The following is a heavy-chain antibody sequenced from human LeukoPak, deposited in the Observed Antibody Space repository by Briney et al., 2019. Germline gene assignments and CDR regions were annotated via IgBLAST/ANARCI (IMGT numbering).Heavy chain of an antibody. Sequence: PGGSLRLSCAASGFTFSSYAMSWVRQAPGKGLEWLSVISGSGGTTYYADSVKGRLTISRDNSKNTLFLRMSSLRAADTAVYYCAKDLSSISYGPDYWGQGTLVTVSS. CDR2: ISGSGGTT. J-gene: IGHJ4*02. D-gene: IGHD5-18*01. CDR3: AKDLSSISYGPDY. V-gene: IGHV3-23*01. CDR1: GFTFSSYA.